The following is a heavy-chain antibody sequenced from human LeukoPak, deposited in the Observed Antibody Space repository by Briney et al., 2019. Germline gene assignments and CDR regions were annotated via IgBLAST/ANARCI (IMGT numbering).Heavy chain of an antibody. CDR1: GYSFTTYW. J-gene: IGHJ1*01. D-gene: IGHD6-19*01. CDR3: ARPNSSGWYYFQY. V-gene: IGHV5-10-1*01. CDR2: IDPSDSYT. Sequence: GESLKISCKGSGYSFTTYWISWVRQMPGKGLEWMGRIDPSDSYTNYSPSFQGHVTISADKSFSTAYLQWSSLKASDTAMYYCARPNSSGWYYFQYWGQGTLVTVSS.